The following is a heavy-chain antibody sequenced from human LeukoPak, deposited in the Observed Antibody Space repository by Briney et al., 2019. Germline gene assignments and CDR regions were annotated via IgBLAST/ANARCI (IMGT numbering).Heavy chain of an antibody. CDR1: GGSIGSYY. J-gene: IGHJ4*02. CDR2: IYYGGNT. CDR3: ARGLRFRGAVDY. V-gene: IGHV4-59*12. Sequence: PSETLSLTCTVSGGSIGSYYWSWIRQPPGKGLEWIGYIYYGGNTDHNPSLKSRVTISVDTSKNQFSLKLSSVTAADTAVYYRARGLRFRGAVDYWGQGTLVTVSS. D-gene: IGHD4/OR15-4a*01.